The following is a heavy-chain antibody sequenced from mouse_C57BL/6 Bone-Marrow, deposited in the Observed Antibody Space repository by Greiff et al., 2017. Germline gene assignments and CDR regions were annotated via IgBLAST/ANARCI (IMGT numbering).Heavy chain of an antibody. V-gene: IGHV5-17*01. CDR3: ARPRGFAY. J-gene: IGHJ3*01. CDR1: GFTFSDYG. Sequence: VQLKESGGGLVKPGGSLKLSCAASGFTFSDYGMHWVRQAPEKGLEWVAYLSSGSSTIYYADTVTGQFTISRDNAKNTLFLQMTSLRSEDTARYYCARPRGFAYWGQGTLVTVSA. CDR2: LSSGSSTI.